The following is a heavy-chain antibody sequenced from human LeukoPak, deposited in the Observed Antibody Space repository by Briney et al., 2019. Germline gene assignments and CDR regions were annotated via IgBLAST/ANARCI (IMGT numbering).Heavy chain of an antibody. Sequence: TSETLSLTCTVSGGSISSSSYYWGWIRQPPGKGLEWIGSIYYSGSTYCNPSLKSRVTISVDTSKNQFSLKLSSVTAADTAVYYCARTQYCTNGVCRYYYDSSGSYFDYWGQGTLVTVSS. CDR3: ARTQYCTNGVCRYYYDSSGSYFDY. V-gene: IGHV4-39*01. J-gene: IGHJ4*02. CDR1: GGSISSSSYY. CDR2: IYYSGST. D-gene: IGHD2-8*01.